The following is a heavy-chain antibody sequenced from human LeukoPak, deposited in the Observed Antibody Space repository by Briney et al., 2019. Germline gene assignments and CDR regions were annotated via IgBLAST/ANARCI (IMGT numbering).Heavy chain of an antibody. D-gene: IGHD6-6*01. J-gene: IGHJ4*02. CDR1: GFTFSSYA. Sequence: GGSLRLSCAASGFTFSSYAMHWVRQAPGKGLEWVAVISYDGSNKYYADSVKGRFTISRDNSKNTLYLQMNSLRAEDTAVYYCVYSSSSGPFDYWGQGTLVTVSS. CDR2: ISYDGSNK. V-gene: IGHV3-30-3*01. CDR3: VYSSSSGPFDY.